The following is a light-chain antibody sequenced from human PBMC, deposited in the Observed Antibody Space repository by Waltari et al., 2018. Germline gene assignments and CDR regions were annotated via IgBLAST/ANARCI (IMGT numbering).Light chain of an antibody. V-gene: IGKV3-20*01. CDR2: GAS. Sequence: PGERATLSCRASQSISSSYLAWYQQKPGQAPRLLIYGASSRATGIPDRFSGSGSGTDFTLTISRLEPEDFAVYYCQQYGSSLLTFGGGTKVEIK. CDR1: QSISSSY. CDR3: QQYGSSLLT. J-gene: IGKJ4*01.